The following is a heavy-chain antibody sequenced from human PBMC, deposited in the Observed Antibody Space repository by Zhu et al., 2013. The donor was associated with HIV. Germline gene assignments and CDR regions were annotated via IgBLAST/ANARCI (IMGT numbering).Heavy chain of an antibody. CDR2: ITPAFRSS. CDR1: VGSFGSFG. D-gene: IGHD5-18*01. V-gene: IGHV1-69*06. CDR3: ARGRRGYSYDHYFYGMDV. Sequence: KMVQSGDEVKRPGSSMKVSCKASVGSFGSFGISWVRQVPGQGFEWMGGITPAFRSSKYAEKFQDRVSMTRNTSISTAYMELSSLRSEDTAVYYCARGRRGYSYDHYFYGMDVWGQGTTVTVSS. J-gene: IGHJ6*02.